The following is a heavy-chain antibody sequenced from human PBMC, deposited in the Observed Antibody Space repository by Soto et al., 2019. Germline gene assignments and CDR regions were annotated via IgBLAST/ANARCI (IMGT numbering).Heavy chain of an antibody. CDR3: ARGDGGSYSAYFDP. CDR1: GGSFSGYY. D-gene: IGHD2-15*01. CDR2: INHSGST. V-gene: IGHV4-34*01. Sequence: QVQLQQWGAGLLKPSETLSLTCAVYGGSFSGYYWSWIRQPPGKGLEWIGEINHSGSTNYNPSLKSRGTISVDTSKNQFSLKLSSVTAADTAVYYCARGDGGSYSAYFDPWGQGTLVTVSS. J-gene: IGHJ5*02.